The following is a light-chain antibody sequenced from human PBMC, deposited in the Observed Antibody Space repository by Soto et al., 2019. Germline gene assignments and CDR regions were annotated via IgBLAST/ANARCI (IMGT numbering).Light chain of an antibody. V-gene: IGKV1-27*01. CDR3: QKNYSAPRT. CDR1: EGISTF. CDR2: ATS. J-gene: IGKJ1*01. Sequence: DIQMTQSPSSLSASVGDRVTITCRASEGISTFLAWYQQKPGKVPKLLIYATSTLHSGVPSRFSGTGSGTDFTLSISNLQPEDVGIYYCQKNYSAPRTFGQGTKVEIK.